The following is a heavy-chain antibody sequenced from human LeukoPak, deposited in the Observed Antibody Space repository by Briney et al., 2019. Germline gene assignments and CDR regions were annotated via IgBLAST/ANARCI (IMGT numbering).Heavy chain of an antibody. CDR2: IWYDGNNK. CDR1: GFNFSTYG. Sequence: GGSLRLSCVASGFNFSTYGMHWVREAPGKGREGVATIWYDGNNKYYADAVKGRLTISRDNSKNTLSLQMNSLRAEDKAVYHCARAGSPYSSAGDYWGQGTLVTVSS. J-gene: IGHJ4*02. D-gene: IGHD6-25*01. V-gene: IGHV3-33*01. CDR3: ARAGSPYSSAGDY.